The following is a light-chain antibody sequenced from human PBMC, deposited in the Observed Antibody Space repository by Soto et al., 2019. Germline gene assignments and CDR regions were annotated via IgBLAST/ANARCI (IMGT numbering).Light chain of an antibody. CDR2: AAS. V-gene: IGKV1-39*01. CDR3: QQSYSLPYT. CDR1: ENINTD. Sequence: DIQMTQSPSSLSASVEDRVTISCRASENINTDLNWFQQKPGTAPKLLIFAASGLQSWVPSRFSGSGSGTDFTLTISSLHPDDFATYFCQQSYSLPYTFGQGTKLEIK. J-gene: IGKJ2*01.